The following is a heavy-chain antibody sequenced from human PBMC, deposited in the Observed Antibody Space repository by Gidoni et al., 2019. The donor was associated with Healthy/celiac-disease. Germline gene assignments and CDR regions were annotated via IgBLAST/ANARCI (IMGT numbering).Heavy chain of an antibody. CDR2: INHSGST. V-gene: IGHV4-34*01. CDR3: ARGRSSSWSGSYFDY. CDR1: GGSFRGYY. D-gene: IGHD6-13*01. J-gene: IGHJ4*02. Sequence: QVQLQQWGAGLLKPSETLSLTCAVYGGSFRGYYWSWIRQPPGKGLEWIGEINHSGSTNYNPSLKSRVTISVDTSKNQFSLKLSSVTAADTAVYYCARGRSSSWSGSYFDYWGQGTLVTVSS.